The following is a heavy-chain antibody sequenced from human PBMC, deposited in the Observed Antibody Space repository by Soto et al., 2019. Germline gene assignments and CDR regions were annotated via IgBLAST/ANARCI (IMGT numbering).Heavy chain of an antibody. CDR1: GLTFSNYA. CDR2: ISNGDDST. D-gene: IGHD2-21*02. V-gene: IGHV3-23*01. Sequence: EVQLLESGGGLVQPGGSLRLSCVASGLTFSNYAMSWVRQAPGKGLEWVSGISNGDDSTFYADSVKGRFTISRDNSKNTRYLRMNSLRAEDTALYYCAKRGGSCGGDCYTKWGQGTLVTVSS. CDR3: AKRGGSCGGDCYTK. J-gene: IGHJ4*02.